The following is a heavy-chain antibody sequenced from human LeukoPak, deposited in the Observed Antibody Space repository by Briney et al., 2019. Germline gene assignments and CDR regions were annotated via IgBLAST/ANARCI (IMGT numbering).Heavy chain of an antibody. CDR3: ASVSREAARGVIISSPDPSHFHYYMDV. D-gene: IGHD3-10*01. CDR1: GYTFTGYY. CDR2: IIPMLRAA. Sequence: GASVKVSCKASGYTFTGYYMHWVRQAPGQGLVWMGGIIPMLRAANYAQRFQGRVTITADESTGTGYMELDSLRVEDTAVYYCASVSREAARGVIISSPDPSHFHYYMDVWGEGTTVTVSS. V-gene: IGHV1-69*13. J-gene: IGHJ6*03.